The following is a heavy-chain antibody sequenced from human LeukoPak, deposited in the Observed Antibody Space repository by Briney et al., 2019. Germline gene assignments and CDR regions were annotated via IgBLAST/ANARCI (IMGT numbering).Heavy chain of an antibody. CDR3: AGDLNVYPYYFDF. J-gene: IGHJ4*02. CDR2: INPNSDGT. CDR1: GYTFTGYY. D-gene: IGHD3-10*02. Sequence: ASVRVSCEASGYTFTGYYIHWVRQAPGQGLEWMGWINPNSDGTNYAQQFQGRITMTSNTSKSTAYMELSRLRSDDTAFYYCAGDLNVYPYYFDFWGQGTLVTVST. V-gene: IGHV1-2*02.